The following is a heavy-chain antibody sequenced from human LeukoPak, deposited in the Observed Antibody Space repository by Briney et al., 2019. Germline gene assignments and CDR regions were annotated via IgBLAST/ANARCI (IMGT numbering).Heavy chain of an antibody. CDR2: ISGSGDSI. D-gene: IGHD6-19*01. V-gene: IGHV3-23*01. J-gene: IGHJ4*02. CDR3: AKDSVRVRSAGC. Sequence: GGSLRLSRAASGFTFSRYGMSWVRQTPGKRLEWVSVISGSGDSIYYADSFRGRFTMSRDNSKNTLYLQMNSLRAEDTAVYYCAKDSVRVRSAGCWGQGTLVTVSS. CDR1: GFTFSRYG.